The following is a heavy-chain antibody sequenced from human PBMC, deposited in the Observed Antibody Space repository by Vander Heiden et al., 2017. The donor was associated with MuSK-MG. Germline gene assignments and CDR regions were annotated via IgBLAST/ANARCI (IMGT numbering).Heavy chain of an antibody. CDR1: GVSISHYY. CDR3: ARSAGSGSYYNAVDY. D-gene: IGHD3-10*01. CDR2: YNNRETANHNPT. Sequence: QVKLQESGPGLVKPSETLSLICPVSGVSISHYYWSWIRQPPGKGLEWIGHYNNRETANHNPTDYNPSLRSRVTISLDTSKNQCSLKLNSVTAADTAVYYCARSAGSGSYYNAVDYWGQGTLVTVSA. V-gene: IGHV4-59*01. J-gene: IGHJ4*02.